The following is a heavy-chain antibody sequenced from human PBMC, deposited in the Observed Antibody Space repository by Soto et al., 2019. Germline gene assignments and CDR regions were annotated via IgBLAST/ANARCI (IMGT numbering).Heavy chain of an antibody. CDR1: GYTFTSYA. V-gene: IGHV1-3*01. Sequence: ASVKVSCKASGYTFTSYAMHWVRQAPGQRLEWMGWINAGNGNTKYSQKFQGRVTITRDTSASTAYMELSSPRSEDTAVYYCAREGDYCGGDCYSRDYNWFDPWGQGTLVTVSS. CDR2: INAGNGNT. CDR3: AREGDYCGGDCYSRDYNWFDP. D-gene: IGHD2-21*02. J-gene: IGHJ5*02.